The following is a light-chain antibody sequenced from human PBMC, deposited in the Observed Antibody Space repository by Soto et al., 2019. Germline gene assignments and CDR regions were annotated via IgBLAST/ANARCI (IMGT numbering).Light chain of an antibody. J-gene: IGKJ1*01. Sequence: DIQMTQSPSSLSASVGDRVTITCRASQSITSYLNWYQQKLGKAPKLLIYAASSLQSGVPSRFSGSGSGTEFTLTISSLQPEDFATYYCLQHNSYPRTFGQGTKVDIK. CDR2: AAS. CDR1: QSITSY. CDR3: LQHNSYPRT. V-gene: IGKV1-17*01.